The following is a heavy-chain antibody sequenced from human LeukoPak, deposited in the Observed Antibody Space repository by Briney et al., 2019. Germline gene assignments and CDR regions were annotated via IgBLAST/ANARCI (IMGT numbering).Heavy chain of an antibody. CDR2: ISYDGSNK. D-gene: IGHD3-10*01. J-gene: IGHJ4*02. Sequence: GRSLRLSCAASGFTFSSCGMHWVRQAPGEGLEWVAVISYDGSNKYYADSVKGRFTISRDNSKNTLYLHMNSLRAEDTAVYYCAKDRWFGEFLTNYFDYWGQGTLVTVSS. CDR3: AKDRWFGEFLTNYFDY. CDR1: GFTFSSCG. V-gene: IGHV3-30*18.